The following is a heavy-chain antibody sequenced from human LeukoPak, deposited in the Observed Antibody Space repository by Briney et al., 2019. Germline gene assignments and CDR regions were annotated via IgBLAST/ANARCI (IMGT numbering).Heavy chain of an antibody. J-gene: IGHJ4*02. CDR2: ISTYNGNT. CDR1: GYTFTSYG. CDR3: ARGSSYGFSMGY. D-gene: IGHD5-18*01. V-gene: IGHV1-18*01. Sequence: ASVKVSCRASGYTFTSYGINWVRQAPGQGLEWMGWISTYNGNTNYAQKLQGRVTMTTDTSTSTAYMELRSLRSDDTAVYYCARGSSYGFSMGYWGQGTLVTVSS.